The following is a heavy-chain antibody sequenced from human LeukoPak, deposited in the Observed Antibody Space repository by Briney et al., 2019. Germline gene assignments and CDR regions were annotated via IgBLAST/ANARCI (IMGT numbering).Heavy chain of an antibody. Sequence: SETLSLTCTVSGGSISSGGYYWSWIRQHPGKGLEWIGYIYYSGSTYYNPSLKGRVTISVDTSKNQFSLKLSSVTAADTAVYYCARADVQVAGPSFDYWGQGTLVTVSS. V-gene: IGHV4-31*03. CDR1: GGSISSGGYY. CDR2: IYYSGST. CDR3: ARADVQVAGPSFDY. J-gene: IGHJ4*02. D-gene: IGHD6-19*01.